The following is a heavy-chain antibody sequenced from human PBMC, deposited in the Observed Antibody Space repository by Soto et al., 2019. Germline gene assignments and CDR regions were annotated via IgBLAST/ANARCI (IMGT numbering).Heavy chain of an antibody. CDR1: GFTFSLHS. D-gene: IGHD5-12*01. Sequence: GGSLRLSCAASGFTFSLHSMNWVRQPPGRGLEWVSSITTGATYIYYTDSVKGRFTISRDNAKNSVYLQLNSLRAEDTAVYYCTRGFRPAYDRGYNWFVPWGQGTLVTVSS. J-gene: IGHJ5*02. CDR2: ITTGATYI. V-gene: IGHV3-21*01. CDR3: TRGFRPAYDRGYNWFVP.